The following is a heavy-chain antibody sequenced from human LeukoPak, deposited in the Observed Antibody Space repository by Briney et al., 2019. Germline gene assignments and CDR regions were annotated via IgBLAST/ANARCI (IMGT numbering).Heavy chain of an antibody. V-gene: IGHV3-15*01. CDR1: GFTFSDYS. CDR2: SKIRADGGTT. J-gene: IGHJ4*02. CDR3: ATERRENTGWYNWCFDY. D-gene: IGHD1-1*01. Sequence: GGSLRLSCAASGFTFSDYSMNWVRQAPGKGLEWVGRSKIRADGGTTEYGAPVKGRFTISRDDSKNTLYLQMNNLKSEDTAVYYCATERRENTGWYNWCFDYWGQGTLVTVSS.